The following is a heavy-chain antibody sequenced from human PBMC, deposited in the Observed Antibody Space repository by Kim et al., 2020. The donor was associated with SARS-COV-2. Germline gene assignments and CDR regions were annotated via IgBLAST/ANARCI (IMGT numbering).Heavy chain of an antibody. D-gene: IGHD3-16*01. Sequence: SETLSLTCNVYDGSFSGYYWSWIRQSPGKGLQWIGEINHSGNTNSNPSLKSRVTLSVDTSKKQFSLQLRSVSAADTAVYYCARISILWGLKRAYNYGRDVWGKGTTVTVSS. CDR2: INHSGNT. V-gene: IGHV4-34*01. J-gene: IGHJ6*04. CDR1: DGSFSGYY. CDR3: ARISILWGLKRAYNYGRDV.